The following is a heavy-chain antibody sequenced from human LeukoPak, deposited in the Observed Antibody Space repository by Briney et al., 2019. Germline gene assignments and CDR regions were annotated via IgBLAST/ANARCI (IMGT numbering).Heavy chain of an antibody. CDR2: ISYDGNNE. Sequence: GGSLRLSCTASGFTFGDYAMTWVRQAPGKGLEWVAVISYDGNNEYYADSVKGRFTISRDTSKNTLYLQMNSLKTEDTAVYYCARDGTMVRGAKLRGLFGYWGQGTLVTVSS. V-gene: IGHV3-30*04. CDR3: ARDGTMVRGAKLRGLFGY. CDR1: GFTFGDYA. J-gene: IGHJ4*02. D-gene: IGHD3-10*01.